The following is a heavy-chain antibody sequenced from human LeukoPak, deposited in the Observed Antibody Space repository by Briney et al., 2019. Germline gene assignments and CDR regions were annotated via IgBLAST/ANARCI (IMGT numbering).Heavy chain of an antibody. D-gene: IGHD7-27*01. Sequence: SVKVSCTASGGTFSSYAISWVRQAPGQGLEWMGGIIPIFGTANYAQKFQGRVTITADESTSTAYMELSSLRSEDTAVYYCARGAMNWGSREYYSDYWGQGTLVTVSS. J-gene: IGHJ4*02. CDR2: IIPIFGTA. CDR1: GGTFSSYA. CDR3: ARGAMNWGSREYYSDY. V-gene: IGHV1-69*13.